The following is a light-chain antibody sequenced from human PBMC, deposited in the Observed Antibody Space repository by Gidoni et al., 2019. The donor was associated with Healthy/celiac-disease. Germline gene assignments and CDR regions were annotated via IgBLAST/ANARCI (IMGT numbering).Light chain of an antibody. CDR2: DAS. CDR1: QSVSSY. Sequence: EIVLTQSPATRSLSPGERATLSCRASQSVSSYLAWYQQKPGQAPRLLIYDASNRATGIPARFSGSGSGTDFTLTISSLEPEDFAVYYCQQRSNWPLTFGGGTKVGIK. CDR3: QQRSNWPLT. J-gene: IGKJ4*01. V-gene: IGKV3-11*01.